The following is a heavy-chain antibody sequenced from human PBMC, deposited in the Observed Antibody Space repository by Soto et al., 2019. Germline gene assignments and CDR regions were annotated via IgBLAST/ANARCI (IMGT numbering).Heavy chain of an antibody. CDR1: GYALSVDP. V-gene: IGHV1-3*01. CDR3: ARAVAVPADFDY. Sequence: NGSCKSAGYALSVDPVDCVRLAPGQRLEWMGWINAGNGNTKYSQKFQGRVTITRDTSASTAYMELSSLRSEDTAVYYCARAVAVPADFDYWGQATLVTVSS. J-gene: IGHJ4*02. CDR2: INAGNGNT. D-gene: IGHD6-19*01.